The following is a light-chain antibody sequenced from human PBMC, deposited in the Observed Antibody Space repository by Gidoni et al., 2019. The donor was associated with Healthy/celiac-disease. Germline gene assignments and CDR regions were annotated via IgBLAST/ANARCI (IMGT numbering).Light chain of an antibody. J-gene: IGKJ2*01. Sequence: DIQMTQSPSSLSASVGDSVTITCRASQDISNYLAWYQLESGKVPKLLIYGASTLQSGVPSRFSGSGSGTDFTLTINGLQPEDVATYYCQRCNSAPYTFXXXTKLEI. CDR3: QRCNSAPYT. CDR1: QDISNY. V-gene: IGKV1-27*01. CDR2: GAS.